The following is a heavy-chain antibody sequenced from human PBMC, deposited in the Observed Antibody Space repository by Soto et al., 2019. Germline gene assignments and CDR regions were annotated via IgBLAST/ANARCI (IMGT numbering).Heavy chain of an antibody. Sequence: GGSLRLSCAASEFTFRSYAMHWVRQAPGKGLEWVSIISYDGRNKYYADAVRGRFSISRDNSKNTLYLQMNSLRAEDTAVYYCAREGGYCSGGSCYPTGMDVWGQGTTVTVSS. CDR3: AREGGYCSGGSCYPTGMDV. D-gene: IGHD2-15*01. CDR1: EFTFRSYA. V-gene: IGHV3-30-3*01. CDR2: ISYDGRNK. J-gene: IGHJ6*02.